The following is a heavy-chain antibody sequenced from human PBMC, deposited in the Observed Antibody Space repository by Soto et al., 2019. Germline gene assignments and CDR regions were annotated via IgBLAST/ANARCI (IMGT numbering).Heavy chain of an antibody. D-gene: IGHD3-22*01. Sequence: ASVKVSCKASGYTFTSYGISWVRQAPGQGLEWMGWISAYNGNTNYAQKLQGRVTMTTDTSTSTAYMELRSLRSDDTAVYYCSRGPPSYYDSSGYYKYFDYWGQGTMVTVSS. J-gene: IGHJ4*02. CDR3: SRGPPSYYDSSGYYKYFDY. V-gene: IGHV1-18*01. CDR2: ISAYNGNT. CDR1: GYTFTSYG.